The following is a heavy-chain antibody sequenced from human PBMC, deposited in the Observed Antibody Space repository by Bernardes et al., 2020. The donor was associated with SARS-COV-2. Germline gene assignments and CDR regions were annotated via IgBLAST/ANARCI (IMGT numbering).Heavy chain of an antibody. Sequence: ETLSLTCAVYGGSFSGYYWSWIRQPPGKGLEWIGEINHSGSTNYNPSLKSRVTISVDTSKNQFSLKLSSVTAADTAVYYCAREGIGYCSSTSCYMIRPRVAGFDPWGQGTLVTVSS. CDR2: INHSGST. J-gene: IGHJ5*02. V-gene: IGHV4-34*01. CDR3: AREGIGYCSSTSCYMIRPRVAGFDP. CDR1: GGSFSGYY. D-gene: IGHD2-2*02.